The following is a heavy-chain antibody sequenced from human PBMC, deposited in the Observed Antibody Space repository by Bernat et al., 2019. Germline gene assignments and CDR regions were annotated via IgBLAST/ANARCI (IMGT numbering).Heavy chain of an antibody. CDR3: VRDNTDWAFDY. V-gene: IGHV3-43*02. CDR1: GFTFDDYA. Sequence: EVQLVESGGGVVQPGGSLRLSCAASGFTFDDYAMHWVRQAPGKGLEWVSLISGDGGSTYYADSVKGRFTISRDNSKNSLYLQMNSLRVEDSALYYCVRDNTDWAFDYWGRGTLVTVSS. D-gene: IGHD3-9*01. J-gene: IGHJ4*02. CDR2: ISGDGGST.